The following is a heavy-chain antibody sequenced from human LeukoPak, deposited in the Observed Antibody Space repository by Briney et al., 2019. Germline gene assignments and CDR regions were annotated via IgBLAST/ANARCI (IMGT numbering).Heavy chain of an antibody. CDR1: GYTFTSYA. CDR2: INAGNGNT. V-gene: IGHV1-3*01. CDR3: AREHSTSWSDLDY. J-gene: IGHJ4*02. D-gene: IGHD6-13*01. Sequence: ASVRVSCKASGYTFTSYAMHWVRQAPGQRLEWMGWINAGNGNTKYSQKFQGKVTFTRDTFASTVYIELTSLRSEDTAVYYCAREHSTSWSDLDYWGQGTLVTVSS.